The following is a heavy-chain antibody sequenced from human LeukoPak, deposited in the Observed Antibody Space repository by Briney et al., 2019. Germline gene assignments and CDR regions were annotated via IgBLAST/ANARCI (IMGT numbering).Heavy chain of an antibody. CDR3: ARDLKTGYYRSYYYMDV. D-gene: IGHD3-9*01. V-gene: IGHV4-34*01. CDR2: INHSGST. CDR1: GGSFSGYY. J-gene: IGHJ6*03. Sequence: SETLSLTCAVYGGSFSGYYWSWLRQPPGKGLEWIGEINHSGSTNYNPSLKSRVTISVDTSKNQFSLKLSSVTAADTAVYYCARDLKTGYYRSYYYMDVWGKGTTVTVSS.